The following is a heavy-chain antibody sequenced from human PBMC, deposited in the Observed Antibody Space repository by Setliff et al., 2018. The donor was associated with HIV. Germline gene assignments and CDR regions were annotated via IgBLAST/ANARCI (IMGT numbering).Heavy chain of an antibody. D-gene: IGHD3-10*01. V-gene: IGHV4-59*01. CDR2: IRHTGST. CDR3: ARYRSGDTDISLDY. Sequence: SETLSLTCSVSGGSITNYYWGWIRQSPGKGLEWIGFIRHTGSTSYNPSLKSRVITSTDTRNHFSLNLYSITAADTAVYYCARYRSGDTDISLDYWGQGALVTVSS. CDR1: GGSITNYY. J-gene: IGHJ4*02.